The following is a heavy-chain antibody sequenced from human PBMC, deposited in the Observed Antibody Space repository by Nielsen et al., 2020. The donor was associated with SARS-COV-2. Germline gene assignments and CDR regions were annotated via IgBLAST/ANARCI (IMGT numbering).Heavy chain of an antibody. V-gene: IGHV3-30*03. CDR1: GISFRSYG. J-gene: IGHJ6*02. CDR3: ARQATIYMNEVSGMDV. D-gene: IGHD3-9*01. CDR2: TSYDGRDK. Sequence: GESLKISCVASGISFRSYGMHWVRQAPGKGLDWVAFTSYDGRDKFYADSVRGRFIVSRDNFRNTLSLHMDSLRTEDTAVYFCARQATIYMNEVSGMDVWGQGTTVTVSS.